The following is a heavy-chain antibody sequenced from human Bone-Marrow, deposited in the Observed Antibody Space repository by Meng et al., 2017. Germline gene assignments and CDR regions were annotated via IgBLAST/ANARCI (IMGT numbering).Heavy chain of an antibody. D-gene: IGHD1-26*01. J-gene: IGHJ4*02. Sequence: QVPRQELGPGLGRPSHTLSLTRPSSGGSISSGGYYWTWTRQHPGKGLEWIGYFYYSGSTYYNPSLKSLVTISVDTSKNQFSLKLSSVTAADTAVYYCARVGYSGSRVTSYYFDYWGQGTLVTVSS. CDR2: FYYSGST. CDR3: ARVGYSGSRVTSYYFDY. V-gene: IGHV4-31*01. CDR1: GGSISSGGYY.